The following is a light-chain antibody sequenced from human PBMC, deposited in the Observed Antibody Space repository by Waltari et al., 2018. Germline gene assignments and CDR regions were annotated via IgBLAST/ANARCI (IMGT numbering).Light chain of an antibody. J-gene: IGLJ3*02. CDR3: SAYGSTNTVV. CDR1: SSDVGGYNF. CDR2: DVT. V-gene: IGLV2-14*03. Sequence: QSALTQPASVSGSPGQSVTISCTGTSSDVGGYNFVSWYQQHPGRDPKLMIYDVTRGPAGVSTRFSGSKSGDTASLTISGLQAADEAEYYCSAYGSTNTVVFGGGTQLTV.